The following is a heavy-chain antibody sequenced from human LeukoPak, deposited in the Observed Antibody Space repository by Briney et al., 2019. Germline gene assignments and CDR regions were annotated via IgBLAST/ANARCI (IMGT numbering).Heavy chain of an antibody. V-gene: IGHV1-2*02. D-gene: IGHD3-10*01. CDR1: GYTFTGYY. CDR3: ARVFGHYGSGSYYNAEEAIDY. CDR2: INPNSGGT. J-gene: IGHJ4*02. Sequence: ASVKVSCKASGYTFTGYYMHWVRQAPGQGLEWMGWINPNSGGTNYAQKFQGRVTMTRDTSISTAYMELSRLRSDDTAVYYCARVFGHYGSGSYYNAEEAIDYWGQGTLVTVSS.